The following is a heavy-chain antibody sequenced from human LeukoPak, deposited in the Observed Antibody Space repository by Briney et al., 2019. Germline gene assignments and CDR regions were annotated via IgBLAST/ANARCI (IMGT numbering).Heavy chain of an antibody. CDR3: ARDGGNSLTYAFDI. Sequence: SVKVSCKASGGTFSSYAISWVRQAPGQGLEWMGGMIPIFGTANYAQKFQGRVTITADESTSTAYMELSSLRSEDTAVYYCARDGGNSLTYAFDIWGQGTMVTVSS. CDR2: MIPIFGTA. V-gene: IGHV1-69*01. D-gene: IGHD4-23*01. J-gene: IGHJ3*02. CDR1: GGTFSSYA.